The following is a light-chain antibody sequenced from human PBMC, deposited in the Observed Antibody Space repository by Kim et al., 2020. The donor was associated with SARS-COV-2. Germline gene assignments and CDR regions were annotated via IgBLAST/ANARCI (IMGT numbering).Light chain of an antibody. CDR3: QQYKSYPPT. CDR1: QGISND. J-gene: IGKJ1*01. V-gene: IGKV1-16*02. Sequence: DIQMTQSPSSLSASVGDRVTITCRASQGISNDLVWFQQKPGKAPKSLIYAASSLRSGVPSKFSGSGSGTDFTLTISSLQPEDSATYYCQQYKSYPPTFGQGTKVDIK. CDR2: AAS.